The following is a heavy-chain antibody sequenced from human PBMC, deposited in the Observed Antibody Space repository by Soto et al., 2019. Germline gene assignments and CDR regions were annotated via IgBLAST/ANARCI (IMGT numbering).Heavy chain of an antibody. D-gene: IGHD3-16*01. CDR3: AKDRLAGGFDY. CDR1: GFSFSNYA. CDR2: VSATAGTT. J-gene: IGHJ4*02. V-gene: IGHV3-23*01. Sequence: GGSLRLSCAASGFSFSNYAMSWFRQAPGKGLEWVSLVSATAGTTYYTDSVKGRFTISRDNSRNTVYLQMNSLRADDTAVYYCAKDRLAGGFDYWGQGTLVTVSS.